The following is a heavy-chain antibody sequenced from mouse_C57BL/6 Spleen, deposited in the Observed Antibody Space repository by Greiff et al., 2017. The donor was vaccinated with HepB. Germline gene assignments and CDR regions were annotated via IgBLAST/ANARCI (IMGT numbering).Heavy chain of an antibody. CDR2: IRSKSNNYAT. Sequence: EVKVVESGGGLVQPKGSLKLSCAASGFSFNTYAMNWVRQAPGKGLEWVASIRSKSNNYATYYADSVKDSITISRDDSESMLYLQLNNLKTADTAMYYCVRHAYYDGTYYAMDYWGQGTSVTVSS. CDR1: GFSFNTYA. V-gene: IGHV10-1*01. CDR3: VRHAYYDGTYYAMDY. J-gene: IGHJ4*01. D-gene: IGHD1-1*01.